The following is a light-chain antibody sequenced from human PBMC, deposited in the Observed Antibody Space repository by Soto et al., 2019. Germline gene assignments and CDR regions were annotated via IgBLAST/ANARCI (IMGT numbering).Light chain of an antibody. CDR2: DAS. J-gene: IGKJ5*01. Sequence: EIVMTQSPATLPVSPGERATLSCRASQSVSSNLAWYQQKPGQAPRLLIYDASNRATGIPARFSGSGSGTDFTLTISSLEPEDFAVYYCQQRSNWPSITFGQGTRLEIK. CDR1: QSVSSN. V-gene: IGKV3-11*01. CDR3: QQRSNWPSIT.